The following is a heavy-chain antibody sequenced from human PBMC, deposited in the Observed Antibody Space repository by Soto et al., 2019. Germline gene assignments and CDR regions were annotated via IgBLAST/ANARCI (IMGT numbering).Heavy chain of an antibody. Sequence: SLSLSCAASGFTFSSYGMHWVSPAPGKGLEWVAVISYDGSYKYYEDSVKGRCTISRDNSKNTLYLQMNSLRIEDTAVYVHAKEDPSGRCSRGSWGQGTYVTVST. D-gene: IGHD1-26*01. CDR3: AKEDPSGRCSRGS. CDR2: ISYDGSYK. CDR1: GFTFSSYG. V-gene: IGHV3-30*18. J-gene: IGHJ4*02.